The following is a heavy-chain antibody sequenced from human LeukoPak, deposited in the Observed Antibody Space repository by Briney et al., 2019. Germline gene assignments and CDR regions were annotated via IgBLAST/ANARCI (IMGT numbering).Heavy chain of an antibody. CDR3: ARNTYIGVLRFLESTYYFDY. V-gene: IGHV1-8*02. CDR2: MNPNSGNT. J-gene: IGHJ4*02. D-gene: IGHD3-3*01. CDR1: GYTFTAYI. Sequence: ASVRVSCEASGYTFTAYIISWVRQAPGQGLEWMGWMNPNSGNTGYARKFQGRVTMTRDTSTSTVYMELSSLRSEDTAVYYCARNTYIGVLRFLESTYYFDYWGQGTLVTVSS.